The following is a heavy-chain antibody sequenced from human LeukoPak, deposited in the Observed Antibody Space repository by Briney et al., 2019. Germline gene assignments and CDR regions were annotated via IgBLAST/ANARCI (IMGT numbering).Heavy chain of an antibody. CDR1: GFTFSSYG. CDR2: IWFDGSNK. V-gene: IGHV3-33*06. J-gene: IGHJ6*02. CDR3: AKAVAATGHYYFGMDV. D-gene: IGHD6-19*01. Sequence: GGSLRLSCTASGFTFSSYGMHWVRQAPGNGLEWVAVIWFDGSNKYYADSVKGRLTISRDNSESTLYLQMNSLRAEDTAVYYCAKAVAATGHYYFGMDVWGQGTTVTVSS.